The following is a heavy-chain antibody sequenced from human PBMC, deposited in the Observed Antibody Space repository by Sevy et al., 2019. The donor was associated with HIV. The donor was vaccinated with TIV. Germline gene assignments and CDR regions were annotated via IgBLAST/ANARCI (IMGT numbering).Heavy chain of an antibody. V-gene: IGHV3-21*04. J-gene: IGHJ6*02. D-gene: IGHD3-10*01. Sequence: GGSLRLSCAASGSSFESFAMNWVRQAPGKGLEWVAYISKSSSYIYYADSVKGRFTISRENAKNSLFLQMNSLGAEDTAIYYCTRGSGIDYYEKGMDLWGQGTTVTVSS. CDR3: TRGSGIDYYEKGMDL. CDR1: GSSFESFA. CDR2: ISKSSSYI.